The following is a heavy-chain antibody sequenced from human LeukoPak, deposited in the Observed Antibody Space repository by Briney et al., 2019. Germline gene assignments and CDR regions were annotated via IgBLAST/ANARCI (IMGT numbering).Heavy chain of an antibody. J-gene: IGHJ4*02. CDR1: GGSISSGDYY. Sequence: SETLSLTCTVSGGSISSGDYYWSWIRQPPGKGLEWIGYIYYSGSTYYNPSLKSRVTISVDTSKNQFSLKLSSVTAADTAVYYCAISWSGGGWLLGFFDYWGQGTLVTVSS. CDR2: IYYSGST. D-gene: IGHD3-22*01. CDR3: AISWSGGGWLLGFFDY. V-gene: IGHV4-30-4*08.